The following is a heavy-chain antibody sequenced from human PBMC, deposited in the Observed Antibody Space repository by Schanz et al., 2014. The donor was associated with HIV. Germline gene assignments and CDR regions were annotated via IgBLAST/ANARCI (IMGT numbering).Heavy chain of an antibody. D-gene: IGHD2-15*01. CDR3: AKGGRDILSYYGMDV. V-gene: IGHV3-33*06. CDR1: GFTFSNYG. Sequence: QVQLVESGGGVIQPGRSLRLSCAASGFTFSNYGIHWVRQAPGRGLEWVAVIWYDGSNKYQADSVKGRFTISRDNSKNTLYLQMNSLRAEDTAVYYCAKGGRDILSYYGMDVWGQGTTVTVSS. CDR2: IWYDGSNK. J-gene: IGHJ6*02.